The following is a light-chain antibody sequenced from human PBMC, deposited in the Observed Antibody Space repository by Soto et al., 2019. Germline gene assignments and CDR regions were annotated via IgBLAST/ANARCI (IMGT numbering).Light chain of an antibody. J-gene: IGLJ1*01. CDR2: KGT. CDR1: SSDIGAYDY. CDR3: CSSAPESTYA. Sequence: QSVLTQPASVSGSPGQSITISCTGTSSDIGAYDYVSWYQQYPGRVPKLLLYKGTQRPSGVSSRFSGSTSGNAASLTISGLQADDEADYFCCSSAPESTYAFGTGTKVTVL. V-gene: IGLV2-23*01.